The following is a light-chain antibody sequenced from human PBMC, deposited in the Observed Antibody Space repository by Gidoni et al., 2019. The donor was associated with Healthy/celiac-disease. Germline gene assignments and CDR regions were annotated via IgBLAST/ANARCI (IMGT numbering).Light chain of an antibody. Sequence: IVMTQSPDSLAVSLGERATINSNSSQSVLYSSNYKTYLAWYQQKPGQPPKLLIYWASTRESGVPDRFSGSGSGTDFTLTISSLQAEDVAVYYCQQYYSTPRTFGQGTKVEIK. CDR3: QQYYSTPRT. CDR2: WAS. CDR1: QSVLYSSNYKTY. J-gene: IGKJ1*01. V-gene: IGKV4-1*01.